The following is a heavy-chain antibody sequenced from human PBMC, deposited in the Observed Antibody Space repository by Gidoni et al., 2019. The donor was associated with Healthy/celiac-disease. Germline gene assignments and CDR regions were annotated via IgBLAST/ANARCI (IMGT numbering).Heavy chain of an antibody. D-gene: IGHD2-21*01. CDR3: ARVGPPSLLHAGPKDY. V-gene: IGHV3-48*03. J-gene: IGHJ4*02. CDR2: ISSSGSTI. CDR1: GFTFRSSE. Sequence: EVQLVESGGGLVQPGGSLRLSCAASGFTFRSSEMNWVRQAPGKGLEWVSYISSSGSTIYYADSVKGRCTISRDNAKNSLYLQMNSLRAEDTAVYYCARVGPPSLLHAGPKDYWGQGTLVTVSS.